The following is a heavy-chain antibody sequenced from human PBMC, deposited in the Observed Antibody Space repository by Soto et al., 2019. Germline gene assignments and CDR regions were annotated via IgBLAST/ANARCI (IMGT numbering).Heavy chain of an antibody. CDR3: TKGGVRFLEWLGDV. CDR1: GFSFISYA. D-gene: IGHD3-3*01. CDR2: ISDSGGRT. J-gene: IGHJ6*02. V-gene: IGHV3-23*01. Sequence: DVQLLESGGGLVQPGKSVRLSCAASGFSFISYAMSWVRQVPGKRLEWVSSISDSGGRTFYAESVEGRFTISRDDSTSTLFLQMNSLRAEDTAIYYCTKGGVRFLEWLGDVWGQGTTVTVSS.